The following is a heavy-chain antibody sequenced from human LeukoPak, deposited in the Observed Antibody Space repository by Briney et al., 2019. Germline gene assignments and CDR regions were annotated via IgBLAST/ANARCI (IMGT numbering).Heavy chain of an antibody. Sequence: GGSLRLSCTASGFTLSTYTMNWVRQAPGKGLEWASSITSSSRSIFYADSVKGRFTISREDGKNSLYLQMNSLRAEDTGVYYCAREHPYYYDSSGTALMAEIKYYFDSWGQGTLVTVSS. CDR2: ITSSSRSI. V-gene: IGHV3-21*01. CDR1: GFTLSTYT. CDR3: AREHPYYYDSSGTALMAEIKYYFDS. J-gene: IGHJ4*02. D-gene: IGHD3-22*01.